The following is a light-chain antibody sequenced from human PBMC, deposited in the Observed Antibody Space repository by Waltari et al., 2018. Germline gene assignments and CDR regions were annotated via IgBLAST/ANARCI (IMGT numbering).Light chain of an antibody. J-gene: IGLJ2*01. CDR1: SSNIGSNA. V-gene: IGLV1-36*01. CDR2: FNE. CDR3: AAWEDSLDCLG. Sequence: QSVLTQPPSVSAAPRQRVTISCSGTSSNIGSNAVNWYQHVAGNPPNLLMAFNELLAPGVSVRCAGSKSGTSASLAISGLQPEEEADYYAAAWEDSLDCLGFGGGTKVTVL.